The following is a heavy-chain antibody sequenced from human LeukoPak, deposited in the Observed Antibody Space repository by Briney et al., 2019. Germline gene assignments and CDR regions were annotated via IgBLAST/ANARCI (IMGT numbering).Heavy chain of an antibody. J-gene: IGHJ4*02. CDR3: ARDYYDSSGYFIDY. CDR1: GYSISSGYY. D-gene: IGHD3-22*01. Sequence: SETLSLTCTVSGYSISSGYYWGWIRQPPGKGLEWIGSIYHSGSTYYNPSLKSRVTISVDTSKNQFSLKLSSVTAADTAVYYCARDYYDSSGYFIDYWGQGTLVTVSS. CDR2: IYHSGST. V-gene: IGHV4-38-2*02.